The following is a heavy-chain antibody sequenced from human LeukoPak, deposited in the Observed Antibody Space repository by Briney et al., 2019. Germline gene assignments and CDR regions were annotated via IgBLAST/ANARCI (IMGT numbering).Heavy chain of an antibody. Sequence: RASVKVSCKAAGCTFPSYFMHWVRQAPGQGLEWMGIINPTGGSTTYAQKFQGRVTMTRDTSTSTVYMELSSLRSDDTAVYYCARTAARRFDYWGQGTLVTVSS. CDR1: GCTFPSYF. D-gene: IGHD6-6*01. V-gene: IGHV1-46*01. J-gene: IGHJ4*02. CDR2: INPTGGST. CDR3: ARTAARRFDY.